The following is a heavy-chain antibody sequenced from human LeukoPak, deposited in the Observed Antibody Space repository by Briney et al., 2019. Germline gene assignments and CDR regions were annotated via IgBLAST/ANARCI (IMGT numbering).Heavy chain of an antibody. D-gene: IGHD6-13*01. J-gene: IGHJ4*02. V-gene: IGHV4-30-4*01. CDR3: ARAQDSSSCVDY. CDR1: GGSISSGDYY. Sequence: PSETLSLTCTVSGGSISSGDYYWSWIRQPPGKGLEWIGYIYYSGSTYYNPSLKSRVTISVDTSKNQFSLKLSSVTAADTAVYYCARAQDSSSCVDYWGQGTLVTVSS. CDR2: IYYSGST.